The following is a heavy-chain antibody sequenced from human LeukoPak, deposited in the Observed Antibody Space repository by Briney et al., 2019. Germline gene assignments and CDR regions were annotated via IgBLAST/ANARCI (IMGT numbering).Heavy chain of an antibody. CDR2: IGIRGDT. CDR1: GFTFIDYD. V-gene: IGHV3-13*01. D-gene: IGHD6-19*01. J-gene: IGHJ4*02. CDR3: ARGGVQVSGIDEFDY. Sequence: GGSLRLSCAASGFTFIDYDMHWVRQVLGKGLEWVSAIGIRGDTHYSGSVKGRFTISRENAESSLYLQMNSLRAEDTAVYYCARGGVQVSGIDEFDYWGQGTLVTVSS.